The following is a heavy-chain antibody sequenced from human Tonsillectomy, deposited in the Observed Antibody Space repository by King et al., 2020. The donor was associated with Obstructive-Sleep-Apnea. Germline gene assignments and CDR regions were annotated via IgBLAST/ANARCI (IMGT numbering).Heavy chain of an antibody. CDR1: GGSISSSSYY. CDR2: IYYSGST. J-gene: IGHJ5*02. Sequence: QLQESGPGLVKPSETLSLTCTVSGGSISSSSYYLVWIRQPPGKGLEWMGSIYYSGSTNYHPSLKSRVTISIDTSKNQFALKLSAVTAADTAVYYCARVPYNTGWSGWFDPWGQGTLVTVSS. D-gene: IGHD6-19*01. CDR3: ARVPYNTGWSGWFDP. V-gene: IGHV4-39*06.